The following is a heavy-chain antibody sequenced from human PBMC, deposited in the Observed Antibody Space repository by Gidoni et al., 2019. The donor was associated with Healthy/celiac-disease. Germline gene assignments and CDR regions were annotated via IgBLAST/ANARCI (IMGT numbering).Heavy chain of an antibody. CDR3: AKDHGALRFLEWLYSMDV. Sequence: QVQLVESGGGVVQPGRSLRLPCAASGFTFSSYGRPWVRQAPGTGTEWVAVISYVGSNKYYADSVKGRFTIARDNSKNTLYLQMNSLRAENTAVYYCAKDHGALRFLEWLYSMDVWGQGTTVTVSS. CDR2: ISYVGSNK. J-gene: IGHJ6*02. V-gene: IGHV3-30*18. CDR1: GFTFSSYG. D-gene: IGHD3-3*01.